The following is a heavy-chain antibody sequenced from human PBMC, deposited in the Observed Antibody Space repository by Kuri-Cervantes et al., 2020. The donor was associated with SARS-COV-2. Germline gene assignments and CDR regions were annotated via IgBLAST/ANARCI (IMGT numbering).Heavy chain of an antibody. D-gene: IGHD7-27*01. CDR1: GFTFSGYS. CDR3: AREEGGELGEAFGY. CDR2: IDSSSYYI. J-gene: IGHJ4*02. V-gene: IGHV3-21*01. Sequence: GESLKISCAASGFTFSGYSMNWIRQAPGKGLEWVASIDSSSYYIYHADSVKGRLTISRDNAKTSVYLQMNSLEVEDTAVYYCAREEGGELGEAFGYWGQGALVTVSS.